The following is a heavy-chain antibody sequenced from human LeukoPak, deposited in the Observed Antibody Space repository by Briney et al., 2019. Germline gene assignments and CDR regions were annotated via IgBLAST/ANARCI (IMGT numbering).Heavy chain of an antibody. J-gene: IGHJ4*02. CDR2: TTHDGRT. Sequence: PSETLSLTCGVYGASSSNYYCNWIRQPPGKGLEWIGETTHDGRTNYSPSLRGRATISGDTSKSQFSLKLYSVTAADTAVYYCAPIYGDFSDFEYWGLGTLVTVSS. V-gene: IGHV4-34*01. CDR1: GASSSNYY. D-gene: IGHD2-21*02. CDR3: APIYGDFSDFEY.